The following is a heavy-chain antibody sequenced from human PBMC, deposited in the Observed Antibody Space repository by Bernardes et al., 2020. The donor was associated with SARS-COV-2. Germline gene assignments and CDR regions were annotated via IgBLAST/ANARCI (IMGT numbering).Heavy chain of an antibody. D-gene: IGHD3-16*02. V-gene: IGHV4-31*03. CDR3: ARNLGGTYRTPLDY. CDR1: GGSISSGGYY. Sequence: SETLSLTCTVSGGSISSGGYYWSWIRQHPGKGLEWIVYIYYSASTYYNPALKSRVTISRDNSKNILYLQMNSLRAEDTALYHCARNLGGTYRTPLDYWGQGTLVTVSS. CDR2: IYYSAST. J-gene: IGHJ4*02.